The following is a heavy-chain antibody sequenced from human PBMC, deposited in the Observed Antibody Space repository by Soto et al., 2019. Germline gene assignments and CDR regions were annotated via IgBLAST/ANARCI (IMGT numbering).Heavy chain of an antibody. CDR3: AREDIVGGGFDP. V-gene: IGHV4-30-4*01. D-gene: IGHD2-15*01. CDR1: GGSISSGDYY. CDR2: IYYSGST. Sequence: SETLSLTCTVSGGSISSGDYYWSWIRQPPGKGLEWIGYIYYSGSTYYNPSLKSRVTISVDTSKNQFSLKLSSVTAADTAVYYCAREDIVGGGFDPWGQGNLVTVSS. J-gene: IGHJ5*02.